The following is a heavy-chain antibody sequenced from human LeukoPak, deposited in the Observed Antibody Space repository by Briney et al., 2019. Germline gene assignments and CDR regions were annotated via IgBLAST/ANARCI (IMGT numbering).Heavy chain of an antibody. CDR1: GFTVSSYG. V-gene: IGHV3-30*18. Sequence: GGSLRLSCAAPGFTVSSYGMHWVRQAPGKGLEWVAVISYDGSNKYYADSVKGRFTISRDNSKNTLYLQMNSLRAEDTAVYYCAKDRILEGWYKEEYFQHWGQGTLVTVSS. CDR3: AKDRILEGWYKEEYFQH. D-gene: IGHD6-19*01. CDR2: ISYDGSNK. J-gene: IGHJ1*01.